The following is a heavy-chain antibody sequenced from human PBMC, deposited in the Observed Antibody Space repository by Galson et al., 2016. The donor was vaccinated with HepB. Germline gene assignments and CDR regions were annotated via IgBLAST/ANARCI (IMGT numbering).Heavy chain of an antibody. D-gene: IGHD1-26*01. CDR3: AKVGGVTTRGYFDY. CDR1: GFSFSNYD. Sequence: SLRLSCAASGFSFSNYDMTWVRQPPGKGLEWVSAISESGGSTHYADSVKGRFTISRDNSKNTLYLQMSSLRAEDTALYYCAKVGGVTTRGYFDYWGQGTLVTVSS. CDR2: ISESGGST. V-gene: IGHV3-23*01. J-gene: IGHJ4*02.